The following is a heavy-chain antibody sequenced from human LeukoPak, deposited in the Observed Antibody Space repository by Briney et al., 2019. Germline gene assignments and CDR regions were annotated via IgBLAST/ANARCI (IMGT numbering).Heavy chain of an antibody. J-gene: IGHJ4*02. Sequence: GRSLRLSCAASGFTFSSYGMHWVRQAPGKGLEWVAVISYDGSNKYYADSVKGRFTFSRDNSKNTLYLQMISLRAEDTAVYYCARDIGYGSGSYYNPGYWGQGTLVTVSS. V-gene: IGHV3-30*03. CDR1: GFTFSSYG. D-gene: IGHD3-10*01. CDR3: ARDIGYGSGSYYNPGY. CDR2: ISYDGSNK.